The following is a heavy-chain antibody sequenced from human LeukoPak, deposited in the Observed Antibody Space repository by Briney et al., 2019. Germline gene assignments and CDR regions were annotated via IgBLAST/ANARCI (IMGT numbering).Heavy chain of an antibody. D-gene: IGHD1-26*01. CDR1: GFTFSSYG. CDR2: IWYDGSNK. Sequence: GGSLRLSCAASGFTFSSYGMHWVRQAPGKGLEWVAFIWYDGSNKYHADSVKGRFTISRDNSKNTLYLQMNSLRAEDTAVYYCARPESGNYYFDYWGQGTLVTVSS. CDR3: ARPESGNYYFDY. J-gene: IGHJ4*02. V-gene: IGHV3-33*01.